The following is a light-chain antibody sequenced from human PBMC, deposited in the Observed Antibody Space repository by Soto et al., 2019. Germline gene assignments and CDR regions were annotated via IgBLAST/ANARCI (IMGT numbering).Light chain of an antibody. V-gene: IGKV1-39*01. Sequence: DIQVTQSPSSLSASVGDRVSISCRASQTIRSNVNWFQQKPGAVPKILIYGESTVQSAVPSRFSGSGTGTVFTLTISNVQPDDFANYYCQQRGDHPLTIGQGTR. CDR1: QTIRSN. CDR2: GES. CDR3: QQRGDHPLT. J-gene: IGKJ5*01.